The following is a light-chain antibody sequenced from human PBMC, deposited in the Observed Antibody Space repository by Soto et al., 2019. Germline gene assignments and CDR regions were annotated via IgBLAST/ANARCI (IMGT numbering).Light chain of an antibody. CDR2: GAS. Sequence: EIVLTQSPGTLSLSPGERATLSCRASQSVSSSYLAWYQQKPGQAPRLLIYGASSRATAIPDRFSGSGSGTDFTLTISRPEPEDFAVYFCQHYGTSPTAFGQGTKVDIK. CDR1: QSVSSSY. CDR3: QHYGTSPTA. J-gene: IGKJ1*01. V-gene: IGKV3-20*01.